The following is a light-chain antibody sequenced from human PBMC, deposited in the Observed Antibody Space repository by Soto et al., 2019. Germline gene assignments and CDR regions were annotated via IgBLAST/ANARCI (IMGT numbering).Light chain of an antibody. CDR3: QQYVSSPWA. CDR1: QSVSSSF. J-gene: IGKJ1*01. Sequence: EIVLAQSPGTLSLSPGESATLSCRASQSVSSSFLAWYQQKAGQAPRLLIYGASRRATGIPDRFSGSGSGPDFTLTISRLEHEDFAVYYCQQYVSSPWAFGLGTKVEI. V-gene: IGKV3-20*01. CDR2: GAS.